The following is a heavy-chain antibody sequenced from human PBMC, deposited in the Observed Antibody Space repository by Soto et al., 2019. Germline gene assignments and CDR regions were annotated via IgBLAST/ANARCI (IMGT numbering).Heavy chain of an antibody. CDR2: IIPIFGTA. J-gene: IGHJ5*02. CDR3: ARARGDKAAIRSFDP. V-gene: IGHV1-69*01. CDR1: GGTFSSYA. D-gene: IGHD2-2*01. Sequence: QVQLVQSGAEVKKPGSSVKVSCKASGGTFSSYAISWVRQAPGQGLEWMGGIIPIFGTANYAQKFQRRVTITADESTSRAYMGLSSLRSEDTAVYYCARARGDKAAIRSFDPWGQGTLVTVSS.